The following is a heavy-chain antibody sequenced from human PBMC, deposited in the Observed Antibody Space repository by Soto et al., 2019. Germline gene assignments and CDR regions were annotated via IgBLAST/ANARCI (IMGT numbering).Heavy chain of an antibody. V-gene: IGHV1-8*01. CDR1: GYTFTSYD. Sequence: GASVKVSCKASGYTFTSYDIYWVRQATGQGLEWMGWMNPNTGNSGYAQKFQGRVTMTSDTSISTARMELSSLRSEDTAVNYCARRAETNGWNGFGADKYYFDFWGQGTLVTVSS. D-gene: IGHD1-1*01. J-gene: IGHJ4*02. CDR2: MNPNTGNS. CDR3: ARRAETNGWNGFGADKYYFDF.